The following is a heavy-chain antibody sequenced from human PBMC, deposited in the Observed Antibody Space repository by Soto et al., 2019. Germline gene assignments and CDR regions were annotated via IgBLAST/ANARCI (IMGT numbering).Heavy chain of an antibody. J-gene: IGHJ4*02. CDR2: IIPIFGTA. CDR1: GGTFSSYA. D-gene: IGHD3-22*01. CDR3: ASSYYDSSGYYYNCDY. Sequence: SVKVSCKASGGTFSSYAISWVRQAPGQGLEWMGGIIPIFGTANYAQKFQGRVTITADESTSTAYMELSSLRSEDTAVYYCASSYYDSSGYYYNCDYWGQGTLVTVS. V-gene: IGHV1-69*13.